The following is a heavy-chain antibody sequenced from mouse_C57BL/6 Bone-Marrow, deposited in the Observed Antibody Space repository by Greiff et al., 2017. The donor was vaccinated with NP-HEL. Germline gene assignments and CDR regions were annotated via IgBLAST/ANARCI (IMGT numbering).Heavy chain of an antibody. CDR3: ARAILYYGSSYYWYFDV. CDR2: INYDGSST. V-gene: IGHV5-16*01. Sequence: EVKLMESEGGLVQPGSSMKLSCTASGFTFSDYYMAWVRQVPEKGLEWVANINYDGSSTYYLDSLKSRFIISRDNAKNILYLQMSSLKSEDTATYYCARAILYYGSSYYWYFDVWGTGTTVTVSS. J-gene: IGHJ1*03. D-gene: IGHD1-1*01. CDR1: GFTFSDYY.